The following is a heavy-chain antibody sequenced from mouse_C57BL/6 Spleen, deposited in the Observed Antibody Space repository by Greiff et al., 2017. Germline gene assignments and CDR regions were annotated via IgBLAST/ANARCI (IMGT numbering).Heavy chain of an antibody. J-gene: IGHJ2*01. V-gene: IGHV1-7*01. CDR3: AIYGSSSFDY. CDR2: INPSSGYT. D-gene: IGHD1-1*01. CDR1: GYTFTSYW. Sequence: QVQLKESGPELVKPGASVKISCKASGYTFTSYWMHWVKQRPGQGLEWIGYINPSSGYTKYNQKFKDKATLTADKSSSTAYMQLSSLTYEDSAVYYCAIYGSSSFDYWGQGTTLTVSS.